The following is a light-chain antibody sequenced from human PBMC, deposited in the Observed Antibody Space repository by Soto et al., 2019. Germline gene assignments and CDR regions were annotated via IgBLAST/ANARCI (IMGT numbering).Light chain of an antibody. CDR2: GAS. V-gene: IGKV3-20*01. Sequence: IVLTQSPGPLSLSPGERATLSCRSSQTVSNNFLAWYQEKPGRGPRLLIYGASTRATGIPDRFSGSGSVTDFTLTISRLDPEDFAVYYCRQYGRSLEFAVGGGTKVEIK. J-gene: IGKJ4*01. CDR3: RQYGRSLEFA. CDR1: QTVSNNF.